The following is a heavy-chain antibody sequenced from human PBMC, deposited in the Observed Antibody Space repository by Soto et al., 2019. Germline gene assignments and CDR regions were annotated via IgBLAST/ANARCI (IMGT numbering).Heavy chain of an antibody. CDR2: ISGSGGST. CDR1: GFTFSSYA. CDR3: AKEGDYAYYYYYYGMDV. J-gene: IGHJ6*02. Sequence: GGSLRLSCAASGFTFSSYAMSWVRQAPGKGLEWVSAISGSGGSTYYADSVKGRFTISRDNSKNTLYLQMNSLRAEDTAVYYCAKEGDYAYYYYYYGMDVWGQGTTVTVSS. D-gene: IGHD4-17*01. V-gene: IGHV3-23*01.